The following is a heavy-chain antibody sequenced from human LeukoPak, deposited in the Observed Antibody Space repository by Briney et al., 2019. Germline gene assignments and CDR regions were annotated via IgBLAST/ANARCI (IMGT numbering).Heavy chain of an antibody. D-gene: IGHD1-26*01. CDR2: ISSSGSTI. V-gene: IGHV3-11*01. Sequence: GGSLRLSCAASGLTFSDYYMSWIRQAPGNGLEWVSYISSSGSTIYYADSVKGRFTISRDNAKNSLYLQMNSLRAEDTAVYYCARALVGAYYYYMDVWGKGTTVTVSS. CDR1: GLTFSDYY. J-gene: IGHJ6*03. CDR3: ARALVGAYYYYMDV.